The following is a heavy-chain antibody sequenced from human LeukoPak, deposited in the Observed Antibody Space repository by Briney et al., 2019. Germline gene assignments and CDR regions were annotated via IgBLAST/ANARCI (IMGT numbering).Heavy chain of an antibody. D-gene: IGHD3-10*01. J-gene: IGHJ4*02. CDR3: AKSVDYYGSGRFDY. CDR2: IDYSGGST. CDR1: GFTLSSYE. Sequence: TGGSLRLSCTASGFTLSSYEMSWIRQAPGKGLEWVSSIDYSGGSTYYADSVKGRFTISRDNSKNTLYLQLNSLRGDDTAVYYCAKSVDYYGSGRFDYWGQGTLVTVSS. V-gene: IGHV3-23*01.